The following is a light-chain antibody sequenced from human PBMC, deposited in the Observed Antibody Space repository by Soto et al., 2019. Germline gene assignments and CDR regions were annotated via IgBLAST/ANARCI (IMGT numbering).Light chain of an antibody. Sequence: DIQMTQSPSTLSASVGDRVTITCRASQRISSWLAWYQQKPGKAPKLLIYKASSLESGVPSRFSGSGSGTEFTLTISSLQPDDFATYYCQQYNSYPSFGGVTKVEIK. V-gene: IGKV1-5*03. CDR1: QRISSW. J-gene: IGKJ4*01. CDR2: KAS. CDR3: QQYNSYPS.